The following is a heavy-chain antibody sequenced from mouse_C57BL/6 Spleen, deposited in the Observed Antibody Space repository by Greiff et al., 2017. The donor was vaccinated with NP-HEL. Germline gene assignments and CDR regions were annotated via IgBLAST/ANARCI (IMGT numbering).Heavy chain of an antibody. CDR3: TRSVYYYGSSYIAMDY. Sequence: VQVVESGEGLVKPGGSLKLSCAASGFTFSSYAMSWVRQTPEKRLEWVAYISSGGDYIYYADSVKGRFTISRDNARNTLYLQMSSLKSEDTAMYYCTRSVYYYGSSYIAMDYWGQGTSVTVSS. CDR1: GFTFSSYA. CDR2: ISSGGDYI. D-gene: IGHD1-1*01. J-gene: IGHJ4*01. V-gene: IGHV5-9-1*02.